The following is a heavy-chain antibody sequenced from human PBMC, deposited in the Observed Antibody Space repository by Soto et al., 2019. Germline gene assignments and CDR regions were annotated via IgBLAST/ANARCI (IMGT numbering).Heavy chain of an antibody. J-gene: IGHJ5*02. CDR2: IYSSGNT. D-gene: IGHD3-3*01. V-gene: IGHV4-4*07. CDR1: GGTISCYY. CDR3: ARGQRFSDWFDP. Sequence: PSETLSLTCIVSGGTISCYYWTWIRQPAGKGLEWIGRIYSSGNTKYNPSLQSRVTMLLDTSNNQFSLRLTSVTAADTAVYYCARGQRFSDWFDPWGQGTLVTVSS.